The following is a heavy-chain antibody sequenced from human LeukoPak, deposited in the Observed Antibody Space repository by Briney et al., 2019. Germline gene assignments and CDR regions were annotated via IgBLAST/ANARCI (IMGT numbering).Heavy chain of an antibody. D-gene: IGHD4-17*01. Sequence: SETLSLTCTVSGVSISSGGYYWSWIRQHPGKGLEWIGYIYYSGSTYYNPSLKSRVTISVDTSKNQFSLKLSSVTAADTAVYYCARGSYGDSPLGYWGQGTLVTVSS. J-gene: IGHJ4*02. CDR2: IYYSGST. CDR3: ARGSYGDSPLGY. V-gene: IGHV4-31*03. CDR1: GVSISSGGYY.